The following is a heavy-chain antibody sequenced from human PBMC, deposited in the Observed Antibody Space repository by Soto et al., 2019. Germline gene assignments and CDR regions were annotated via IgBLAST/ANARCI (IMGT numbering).Heavy chain of an antibody. CDR3: ARAESSGWFDY. CDR1: GGSISSYY. J-gene: IGHJ4*02. D-gene: IGHD6-19*01. V-gene: IGHV4-59*01. CDR2: IYYSGST. Sequence: SATLSLTCPVSGGSISSYYWSWIRQPPGKGLEWIGYIYYSGSTNYNPSLKSRVTISVDTSKNQFSLKLSSVTAADTAVYYCARAESSGWFDYWGQGTLVTVSP.